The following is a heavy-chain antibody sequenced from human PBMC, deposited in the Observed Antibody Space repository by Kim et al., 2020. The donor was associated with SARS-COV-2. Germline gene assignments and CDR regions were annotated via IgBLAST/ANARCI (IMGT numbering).Heavy chain of an antibody. Sequence: GGSLRLSCAASGFTFSSYAMHRVRQAPGKGLEWVAVISYDGSNKYYADSVKGRFTISRDNSKNTLYLQMNSLRAEDTAVYYCARDQKRFLEWLPIYYYYGMDVWGQGTTVTVSS. CDR3: ARDQKRFLEWLPIYYYYGMDV. D-gene: IGHD3-3*01. CDR1: GFTFSSYA. CDR2: ISYDGSNK. V-gene: IGHV3-30*04. J-gene: IGHJ6*02.